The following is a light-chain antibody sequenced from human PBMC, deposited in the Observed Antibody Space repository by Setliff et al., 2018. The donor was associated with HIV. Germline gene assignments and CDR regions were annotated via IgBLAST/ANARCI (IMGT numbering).Light chain of an antibody. CDR3: NSYTSSDTYV. J-gene: IGLJ1*01. CDR1: SNDIGSYNY. CDR2: DVA. Sequence: LAQPASVSGSPGQSITISCNGTSNDIGSYNYVSWYQQHPGKAPKLVIYDVAQRPSGGSSRFSGSKSGDTASLTISGLQTEDEADYYCNSYTSSDTYVFGTGTKVTVL. V-gene: IGLV2-14*03.